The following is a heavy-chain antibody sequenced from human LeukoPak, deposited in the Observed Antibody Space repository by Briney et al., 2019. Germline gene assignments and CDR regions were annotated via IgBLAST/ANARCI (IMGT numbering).Heavy chain of an antibody. D-gene: IGHD6-13*01. CDR2: IYYSGST. J-gene: IGHJ4*02. Sequence: SETLSLTCTVSGGSISSYYWSWVRQPPGKGLEWIGYIYYSGSTNYNPSLKSRVTISVDTSKNQFSLKLSSVTAADTAVYYCARGRAIAAADWGQGTLVTVSS. V-gene: IGHV4-59*08. CDR3: ARGRAIAAAD. CDR1: GGSISSYY.